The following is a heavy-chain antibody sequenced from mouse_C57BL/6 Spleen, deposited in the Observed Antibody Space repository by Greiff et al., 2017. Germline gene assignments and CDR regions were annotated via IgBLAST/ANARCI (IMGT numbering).Heavy chain of an antibody. CDR1: GYTFTSYG. Sequence: VQLHQSGAELARPGASVKLSCKASGYTFTSYGISWVKQRTGQGLEWIGEIYPRSGNTDYNEKFKGKATLTADKSSSTAYMELRSLTSEDSAVYYCARTYDYGDYAMDYWGQGTSVNGAS. CDR2: IYPRSGNT. V-gene: IGHV1-81*01. J-gene: IGHJ4*01. D-gene: IGHD2-4*01. CDR3: ARTYDYGDYAMDY.